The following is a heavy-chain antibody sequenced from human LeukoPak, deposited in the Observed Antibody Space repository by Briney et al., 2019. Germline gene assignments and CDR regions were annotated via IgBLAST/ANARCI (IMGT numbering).Heavy chain of an antibody. CDR3: ARELGSDYGGYSP. Sequence: ASETLSLTCSVSGGSMRSGSSFWSWIRQPAGKGLEWIGRICATGNTNYNPSLERRVTISVDTSKNQFSLELTSVTAADTAVYYCARELGSDYGGYSPWGQGTLVTVSS. CDR2: ICATGNT. CDR1: GGSMRSGSSF. V-gene: IGHV4-61*02. D-gene: IGHD4-23*01. J-gene: IGHJ5*02.